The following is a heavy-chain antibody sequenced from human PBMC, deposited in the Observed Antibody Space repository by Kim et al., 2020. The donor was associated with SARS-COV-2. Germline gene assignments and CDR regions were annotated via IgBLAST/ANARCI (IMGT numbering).Heavy chain of an antibody. D-gene: IGHD3-22*01. CDR3: ASRYYYDSSGYYTRRNYYYGMDV. Sequence: SETLSLTCAVYGGSFSGYYWSWIRQPPGKGLEWIGEINHSGSTNYNPSLKSRVTISVDTSKNQFSLKLSSVTAADTAVYYCASRYYYDSSGYYTRRNYYYGMDVWGQGTTVTVSS. J-gene: IGHJ6*02. CDR1: GGSFSGYY. CDR2: INHSGST. V-gene: IGHV4-34*01.